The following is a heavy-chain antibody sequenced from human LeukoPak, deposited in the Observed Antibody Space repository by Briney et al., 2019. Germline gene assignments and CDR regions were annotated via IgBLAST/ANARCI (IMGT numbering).Heavy chain of an antibody. V-gene: IGHV4-59*01. D-gene: IGHD3-22*01. Sequence: PSETLSLTCTVSGGSISSYYWSWIRQPPGKGLEWIGYIYYSGSTNYNPSLKSRVTISVDTSKNQFSLKLSSVTAADTAVYYCARGDYDSSGHNWFDPWGQGTLVTVSS. CDR2: IYYSGST. CDR3: ARGDYDSSGHNWFDP. J-gene: IGHJ5*02. CDR1: GGSISSYY.